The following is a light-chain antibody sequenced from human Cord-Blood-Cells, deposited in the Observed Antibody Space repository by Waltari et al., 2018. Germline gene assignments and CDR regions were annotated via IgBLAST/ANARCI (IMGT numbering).Light chain of an antibody. CDR2: AAY. Sequence: DIQMTQSPSSLSPPVGHRVTSTCRASQSIRSYLNWYQQTPGKAPKLLIYAAYSLQSGVPSRFSGSGSGTDFTLTISSLQPEDFATYYCQQSYSTPGFTFGPGTKVDIK. J-gene: IGKJ3*01. V-gene: IGKV1-39*01. CDR3: QQSYSTPGFT. CDR1: QSIRSY.